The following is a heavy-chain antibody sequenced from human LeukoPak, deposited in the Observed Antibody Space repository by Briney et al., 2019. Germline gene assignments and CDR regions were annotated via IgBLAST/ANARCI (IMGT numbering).Heavy chain of an antibody. Sequence: SETLSLTCTVSGGSISSYYWSWIRQPPGKGLEWIGEINHSGSTNYNPSLKSRVTISVDTSKNQFSLKLSSVTAADTAVYYCARDDLGSDAFDIWGQGTMVTVSS. D-gene: IGHD3-3*01. J-gene: IGHJ3*02. CDR1: GGSISSYY. CDR2: INHSGST. V-gene: IGHV4-34*01. CDR3: ARDDLGSDAFDI.